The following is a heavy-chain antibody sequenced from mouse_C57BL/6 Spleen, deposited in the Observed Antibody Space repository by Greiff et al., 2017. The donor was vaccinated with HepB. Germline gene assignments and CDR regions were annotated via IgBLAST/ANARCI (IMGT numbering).Heavy chain of an antibody. CDR3: ARGHYYGSDYFDY. CDR1: GYTFTSYW. V-gene: IGHV1-53*01. Sequence: VQLQQPGTELVKPGASVKLSCKASGYTFTSYWMHWVKQRPGQGLEWIGNINPSNGGTNYNEKFKSKATLTVDKSSSTAYMQLSSLTSEDSAVYYCARGHYYGSDYFDYWGQGTTLTVSS. CDR2: INPSNGGT. J-gene: IGHJ2*01. D-gene: IGHD1-1*01.